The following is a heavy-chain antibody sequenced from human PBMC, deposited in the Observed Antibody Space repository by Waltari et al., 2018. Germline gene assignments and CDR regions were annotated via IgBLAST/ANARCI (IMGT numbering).Heavy chain of an antibody. V-gene: IGHV4-61*02. CDR1: GGSISSGSYY. D-gene: IGHD1-1*01. Sequence: QVQLQESGPGLVKPSQTLSLTCTVSGGSISSGSYYWSWIRPPAGKGLEWIGRIYTSGRTNYNPSLKSRVTISVDTSKNQFSRKLGSVTDADTAVYYWARDPPRRSTTTPPPWGQGTLVTVSS. J-gene: IGHJ5*02. CDR3: ARDPPRRSTTTPPP. CDR2: IYTSGRT.